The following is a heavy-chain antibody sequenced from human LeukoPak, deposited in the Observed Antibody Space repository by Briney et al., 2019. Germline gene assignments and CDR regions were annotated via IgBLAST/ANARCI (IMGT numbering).Heavy chain of an antibody. V-gene: IGHV1-69*05. J-gene: IGHJ6*03. CDR1: GGTFSSYA. CDR2: IIPIFGPA. D-gene: IGHD4-23*01. CDR3: ARDDRLWGGNPNMDV. Sequence: SVKVSCKASGGTFSSYAISWVRQVPGQGLEWMGRIIPIFGPANYPQNFQGRVTISTDKSTTTVYVELSSLRFDDTAVYYCARDDRLWGGNPNMDVWGKGTTVTVS.